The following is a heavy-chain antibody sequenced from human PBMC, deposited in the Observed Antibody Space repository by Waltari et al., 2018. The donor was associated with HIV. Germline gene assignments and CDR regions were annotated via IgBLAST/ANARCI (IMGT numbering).Heavy chain of an antibody. Sequence: QVQLVESGGGVVQPGRSLRLSCAASGFTFSSYGMHWVRQAPGKGLEWVAVISYDGSNKYYADSVKGRFTISRDNSKNTLYLQMNSLRAEDTAVYYCAKENSGSLPLDYWGQGTLVTVSS. CDR3: AKENSGSLPLDY. J-gene: IGHJ4*02. CDR2: ISYDGSNK. D-gene: IGHD1-26*01. CDR1: GFTFSSYG. V-gene: IGHV3-30*18.